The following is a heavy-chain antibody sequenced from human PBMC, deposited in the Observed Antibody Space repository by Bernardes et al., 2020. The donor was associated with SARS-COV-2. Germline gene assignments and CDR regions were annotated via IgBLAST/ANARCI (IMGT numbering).Heavy chain of an antibody. CDR2: MYHTGNT. CDR3: ARAVADWGSPFFDY. V-gene: IGHV4-38-2*01. Sequence: SETLSLTCAVSGYSINSGHYWGWIRQPPGKGLEWIGCMYHTGNTYYNPSLRSRVTLSVDTSINQFSLRLNSATATDTAVYYCARAVADWGSPFFDYWGQGKLVTVSA. CDR1: GYSINSGHY. J-gene: IGHJ4*02. D-gene: IGHD3-16*01.